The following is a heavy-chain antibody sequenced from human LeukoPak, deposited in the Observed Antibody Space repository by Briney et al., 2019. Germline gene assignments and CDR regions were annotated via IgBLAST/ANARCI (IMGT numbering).Heavy chain of an antibody. D-gene: IGHD6-19*01. CDR1: GFTFSSYG. V-gene: IGHV3-30*18. Sequence: GGSLRLSCAASGFTFSSYGMHWVRQAPGKGLEWVALISYDGSNKYYADSVKGRFTISRDNSKDTLYLQMNSLRAEDTAVYYCAKGGSGWYLGDYWGRGTLVTVSS. J-gene: IGHJ4*02. CDR3: AKGGSGWYLGDY. CDR2: ISYDGSNK.